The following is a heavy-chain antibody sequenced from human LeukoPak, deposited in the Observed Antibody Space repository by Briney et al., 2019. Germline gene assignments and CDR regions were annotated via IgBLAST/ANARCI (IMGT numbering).Heavy chain of an antibody. V-gene: IGHV4-4*02. D-gene: IGHD6-19*01. CDR2: IYHSGST. J-gene: IGHJ4*02. Sequence: SGTLSLTRAVSGGSISSSNWWSWVRQPPGKGLEWIGEIYHSGSTNYNPSLKSRVTISVDKSKNQFSLKLSSVTAADTAVYYCAREDVAVAGTVYYWGQGTLVTVSS. CDR3: AREDVAVAGTVYY. CDR1: GGSISSSNW.